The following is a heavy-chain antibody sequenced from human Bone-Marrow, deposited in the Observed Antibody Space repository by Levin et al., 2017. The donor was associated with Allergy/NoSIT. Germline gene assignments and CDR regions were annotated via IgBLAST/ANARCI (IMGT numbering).Heavy chain of an antibody. Sequence: SCAGSGFTFANGWMNWVRQAPGKGLEWVGRIKPKNDGGTTDYAAPVKGRFTISRDDSTNTVYLQMNSLKTEDTALYYCTTDRGPRYCSRTTCSWTSWGQGTLVTVSS. J-gene: IGHJ5*02. CDR2: IKPKNDGGTT. D-gene: IGHD2-2*01. CDR1: GFTFANGW. V-gene: IGHV3-15*01. CDR3: TTDRGPRYCSRTTCSWTS.